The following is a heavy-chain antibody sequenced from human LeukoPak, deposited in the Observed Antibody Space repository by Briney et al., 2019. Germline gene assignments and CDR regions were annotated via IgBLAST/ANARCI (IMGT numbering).Heavy chain of an antibody. CDR1: GFTFSSYA. CDR2: ISGSGGST. D-gene: IGHD1-7*01. CDR3: AKEGPYNWNYDYDAFDI. V-gene: IGHV3-23*01. Sequence: GGSLRLSCAASGFTFSSYAMSWVRQAPGKGLEWVSAISGSGGSTYYADSVKGRFTISRDNSKNTRYLQMNSLRAEDTAVYYCAKEGPYNWNYDYDAFDIWGQGTMVTVSS. J-gene: IGHJ3*02.